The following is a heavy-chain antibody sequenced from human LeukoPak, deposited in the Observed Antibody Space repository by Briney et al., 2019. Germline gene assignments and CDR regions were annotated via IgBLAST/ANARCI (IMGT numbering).Heavy chain of an antibody. CDR3: ARVIYGDYVVDY. Sequence: SETLSLTGTVSGGSISSYYWSWIRQPPGKGLEWIGYIYYSGSTNYNPSLKSRVTISVDTSRNQFSRKRSSVTAADTAVYYCARVIYGDYVVDYWGQGTLVTVSS. CDR1: GGSISSYY. CDR2: IYYSGST. V-gene: IGHV4-59*01. J-gene: IGHJ4*02. D-gene: IGHD4-17*01.